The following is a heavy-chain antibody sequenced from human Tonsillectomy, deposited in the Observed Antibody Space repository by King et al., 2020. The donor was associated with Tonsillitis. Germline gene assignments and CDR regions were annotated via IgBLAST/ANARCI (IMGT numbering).Heavy chain of an antibody. Sequence: VQLVQSGGGLVQPGKSLRLSCAASGFTFDNYAMHWVRQAPGKGLEWVSVISWNSGSTDYADSVKGRFTISRDNAKNSLYLQLNSLRTEDTALYYCAKDKEAGGTYPLDFWGQGTPVTVSS. D-gene: IGHD3/OR15-3a*01. J-gene: IGHJ4*02. V-gene: IGHV3-9*01. CDR2: ISWNSGST. CDR1: GFTFDNYA. CDR3: AKDKEAGGTYPLDF.